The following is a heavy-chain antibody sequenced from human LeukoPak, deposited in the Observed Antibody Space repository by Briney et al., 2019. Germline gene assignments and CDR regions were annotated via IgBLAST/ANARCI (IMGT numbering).Heavy chain of an antibody. CDR1: GFTFSSYA. Sequence: GSLRLSCAASGFTFSSYAMSWVRQAPGKGLEWVSAISGSGGSTYYADSVKGRFTISRDNSKNTLYLQMNSLRAEDTAVYYCAKSGESNYYDSSGYFYWGQGTLVTVS. D-gene: IGHD3-22*01. V-gene: IGHV3-23*01. CDR2: ISGSGGST. J-gene: IGHJ4*02. CDR3: AKSGESNYYDSSGYFY.